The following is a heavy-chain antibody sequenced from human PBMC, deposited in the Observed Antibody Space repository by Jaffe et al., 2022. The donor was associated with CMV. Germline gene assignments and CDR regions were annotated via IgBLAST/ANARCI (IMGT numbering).Heavy chain of an antibody. Sequence: QVQLVQSGAEVKKPGASVKVSCKASGYTFTSYAMHWVRQAPGQRLEWMGWINAGNGNTKYSQKFQGRVTITRDTSASTAYMELSSLRSEDTAVYYCARVGITYYDSSGYPEGGDYWGQGTLVTVSS. V-gene: IGHV1-3*01. D-gene: IGHD3-22*01. CDR2: INAGNGNT. CDR1: GYTFTSYA. CDR3: ARVGITYYDSSGYPEGGDY. J-gene: IGHJ4*02.